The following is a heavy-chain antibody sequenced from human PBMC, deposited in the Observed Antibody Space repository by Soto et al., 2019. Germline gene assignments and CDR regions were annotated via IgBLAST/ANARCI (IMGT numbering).Heavy chain of an antibody. D-gene: IGHD3-16*01. CDR2: IYYSGST. Sequence: QEQLQESGPGLVKPSQTLSLTCTVSGGSISSGGYYWSWIRQHPGKGLEWIGYIYYSGSTYYNPSLKGRVTISVDTSKNQVSLKLSSVTAADTAVYYCARSRVLSGLASWGQGTLVTVSS. CDR1: GGSISSGGYY. V-gene: IGHV4-31*03. CDR3: ARSRVLSGLAS. J-gene: IGHJ4*02.